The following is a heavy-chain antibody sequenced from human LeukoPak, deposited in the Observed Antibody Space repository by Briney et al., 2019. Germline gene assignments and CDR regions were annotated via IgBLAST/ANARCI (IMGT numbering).Heavy chain of an antibody. J-gene: IGHJ4*02. V-gene: IGHV4-4*02. CDR2: IYHSGST. CDR3: ARDRPYYGSDY. D-gene: IGHD1-26*01. CDR1: GGSISSSNW. Sequence: SGTLSLTCAVSGGSISSSNWWSWVRQPPGKGLEWIGEIYHSGSTNYNPSLKSRVTMSVDTSKNQFSLKLSSVTAADTAVYYCARDRPYYGSDYWGQGTLVTVSS.